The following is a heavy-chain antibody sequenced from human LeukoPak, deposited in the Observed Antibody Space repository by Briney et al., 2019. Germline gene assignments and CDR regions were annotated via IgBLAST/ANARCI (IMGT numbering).Heavy chain of an antibody. CDR2: ISYDGSNK. CDR1: GFTFSSYG. CDR3: ARDSSDLIVGATPGYFDY. V-gene: IGHV3-30*03. D-gene: IGHD1-26*01. Sequence: GGSLRLSCAASGFTFSSYGMHWVRQAPGKGLEWVAVISYDGSNKYYADSVKGRFTISRDNSKNTLYLQMNSLRAEGTAVYYCARDSSDLIVGATPGYFDYWGQGTLVTVSS. J-gene: IGHJ4*02.